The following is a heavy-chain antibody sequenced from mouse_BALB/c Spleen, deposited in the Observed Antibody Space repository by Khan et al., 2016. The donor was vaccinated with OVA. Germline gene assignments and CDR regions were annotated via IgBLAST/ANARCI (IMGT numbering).Heavy chain of an antibody. V-gene: IGHV5-9-1*01. J-gene: IGHJ3*01. D-gene: IGHD2-1*01. CDR1: GFTFSSFV. CDR2: ISSATTYT. Sequence: EVELVESGGGLVEPGGSLKLSCAASGFTFSSFVMSWARQTPEKRLEWVATISSATTYTYYPDSIKGRFTISRDNAKHTLYLHMNSLRSDDTAIYYCTNGNYGWFAYWGLGTLVTVST. CDR3: TNGNYGWFAY.